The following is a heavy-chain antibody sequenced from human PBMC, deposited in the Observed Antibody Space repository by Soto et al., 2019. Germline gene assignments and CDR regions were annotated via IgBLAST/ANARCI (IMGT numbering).Heavy chain of an antibody. J-gene: IGHJ5*02. Sequence: QVQLVQSGAEVKKPGSSVKVSCKASGGTFSSYAISWVRQAPGQGLEWMGGIIPIFGTANYAQKFQGRVTITADKSTGAGDMGLRSLRSEDTAVYYCAGGARGWFDPWGQGTLVTVSS. CDR1: GGTFSSYA. V-gene: IGHV1-69*06. CDR2: IIPIFGTA. CDR3: AGGARGWFDP.